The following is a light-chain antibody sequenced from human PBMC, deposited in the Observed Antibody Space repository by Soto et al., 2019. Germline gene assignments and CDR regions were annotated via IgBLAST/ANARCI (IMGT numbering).Light chain of an antibody. Sequence: QSVLTQPPSVSGAPGQRVTISSTGSSSNIGAGYNVHWYQQLPGTAPKLLIYGNSNRPSGVPDRFSGSKSGTSASLAITGLQAEDEADYYCQSYDIRVRVVFGGGTKVTVL. CDR2: GNS. CDR3: QSYDIRVRVV. CDR1: SSNIGAGYN. V-gene: IGLV1-40*01. J-gene: IGLJ2*01.